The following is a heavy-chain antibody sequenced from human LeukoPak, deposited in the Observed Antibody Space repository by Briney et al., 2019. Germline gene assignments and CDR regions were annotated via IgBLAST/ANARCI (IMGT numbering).Heavy chain of an antibody. CDR2: ISSSGSTI. J-gene: IGHJ1*01. CDR1: GFTFSDYY. V-gene: IGHV3-11*01. D-gene: IGHD3-10*01. Sequence: GGSLRLSCAASGFTFSDYYMSWIRQAPGKGLEWVSYISSSGSTIYYADSVKGRFTISRDNAKNSLYLQMTSLRAEDTAIYYCAKGSDYYGSVTSKKTDWGQGTLVTVSS. CDR3: AKGSDYYGSVTSKKTD.